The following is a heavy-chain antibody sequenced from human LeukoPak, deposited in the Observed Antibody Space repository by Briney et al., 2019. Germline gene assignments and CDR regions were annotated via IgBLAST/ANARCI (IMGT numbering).Heavy chain of an antibody. CDR1: GGSFSGYY. V-gene: IGHV4-34*09. Sequence: SETLSLTCAVYGGSFSGYYWSWIRQPPGKGLEWIGEINHSGSTNYNPSLKSRVTISVDTSKNQFSLKLSSVTAADTAVYYCARVTSEMDLFDYWGQGTLVTVSS. CDR3: ARVTSEMDLFDY. J-gene: IGHJ4*02. CDR2: INHSGST.